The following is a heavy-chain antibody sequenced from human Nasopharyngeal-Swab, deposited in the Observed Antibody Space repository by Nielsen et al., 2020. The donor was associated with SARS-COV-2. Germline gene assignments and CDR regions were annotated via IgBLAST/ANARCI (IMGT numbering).Heavy chain of an antibody. CDR1: GFTFSSYG. CDR2: IWYDGSNK. CDR3: ARDPHVDTAMDPGYYGMDV. V-gene: IGHV3-33*01. Sequence: GESLKISCAASGFTFSSYGMHWVRQAPGKGLEWVAVIWYDGSNKYYADSVKGRFTISRDISKNTLYLQMNSLRAEDTAVYYCARDPHVDTAMDPGYYGMDVWGQGTTVTVSS. D-gene: IGHD5-18*01. J-gene: IGHJ6*02.